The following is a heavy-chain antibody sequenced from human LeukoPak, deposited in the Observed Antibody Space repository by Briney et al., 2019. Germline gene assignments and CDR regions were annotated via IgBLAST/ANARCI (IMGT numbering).Heavy chain of an antibody. J-gene: IGHJ3*02. CDR1: GFTFSSYA. CDR3: ARESRDAFDI. Sequence: GGSLRLSCAASGFTFSSYAMSWVRQAPGKGLEWVSGISGSGTSTYYADSVKGRFTISRDNSKNTLYLQMNSLRAEDTAFYYCARESRDAFDIWGQGTMVTVSS. V-gene: IGHV3-23*01. CDR2: ISGSGTST.